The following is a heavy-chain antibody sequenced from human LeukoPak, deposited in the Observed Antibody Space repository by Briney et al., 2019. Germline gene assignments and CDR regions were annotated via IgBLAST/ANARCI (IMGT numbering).Heavy chain of an antibody. Sequence: PGESLKISCKGSGYSINNYWIGWVGQMPGKGLEWMGIIYPADSDIRYSPSFQGQVTISADKSISTAYLQWSSLKASDTAMYYCARQEYCSGGSCYTWFDPWGQGTLVTVSS. CDR2: IYPADSDI. J-gene: IGHJ5*02. D-gene: IGHD2-15*01. CDR1: GYSINNYW. V-gene: IGHV5-51*01. CDR3: ARQEYCSGGSCYTWFDP.